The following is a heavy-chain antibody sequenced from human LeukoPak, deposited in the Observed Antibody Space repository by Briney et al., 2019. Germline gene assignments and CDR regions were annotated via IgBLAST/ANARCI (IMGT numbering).Heavy chain of an antibody. J-gene: IGHJ4*02. CDR3: AIHPGYSSGWYEVNY. Sequence: GGSLRLFCAASGFTFSSYAMSWVRQAPGKGLEWVSGISCSGGSTYYADSVKGRFTISRDNSRNTLYLQMHSPRAEDTAVYYCAIHPGYSSGWYEVNYWGQGTLVTVSS. CDR2: ISCSGGST. V-gene: IGHV3-23*01. CDR1: GFTFSSYA. D-gene: IGHD6-13*01.